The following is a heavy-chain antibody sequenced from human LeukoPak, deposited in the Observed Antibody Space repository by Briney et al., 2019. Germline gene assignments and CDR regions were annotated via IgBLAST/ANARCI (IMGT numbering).Heavy chain of an antibody. CDR1: GFTFSSYG. CDR3: ARDPNRGYSYGYVDY. Sequence: PGGSLRLSCAASGFTFSSYGMRWVRQAPGKGLEWVAVIWYDGSNKYYADSVKGRFSISRDNSKNTLYLQMNSLRAEDTAVYYCARDPNRGYSYGYVDYWGQGTLVTVSS. J-gene: IGHJ4*02. V-gene: IGHV3-33*01. D-gene: IGHD5-18*01. CDR2: IWYDGSNK.